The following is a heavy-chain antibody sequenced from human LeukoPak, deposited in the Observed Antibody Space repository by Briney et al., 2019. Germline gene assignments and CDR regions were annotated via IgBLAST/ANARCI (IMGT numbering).Heavy chain of an antibody. CDR1: GGSISSYY. Sequence: SETLSLTCTVSGGSISSYYWSWIRQPAGKGLEWIGRIYTSGSTNYNPSLKSRVTMSVDTSKNQFSLKLSSVTAADTAVYSCASHTYYYGSGSWSYGMDVWGQGTTVTVSS. CDR2: IYTSGST. J-gene: IGHJ6*02. CDR3: ASHTYYYGSGSWSYGMDV. V-gene: IGHV4-4*07. D-gene: IGHD3-10*01.